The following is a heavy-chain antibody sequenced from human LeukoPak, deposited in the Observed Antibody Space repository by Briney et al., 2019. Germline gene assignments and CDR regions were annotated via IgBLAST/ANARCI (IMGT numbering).Heavy chain of an antibody. D-gene: IGHD3-10*01. V-gene: IGHV4-34*01. CDR3: ARVVYGSGSYYYDAFDI. CDR1: GGSFSGYY. CDR2: INHSGST. J-gene: IGHJ3*02. Sequence: PSETLSLTCAVYGGSFSGYYWSWIRQPPGKGLEWIGEINHSGSTNYNPSLKSRVTISVDTSKNQFSLKLSSVTAADTAVYYCARVVYGSGSYYYDAFDIWGQGTMVTVSS.